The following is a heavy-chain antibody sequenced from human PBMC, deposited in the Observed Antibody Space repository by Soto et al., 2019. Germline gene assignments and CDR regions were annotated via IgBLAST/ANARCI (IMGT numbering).Heavy chain of an antibody. CDR1: GGSISSYY. D-gene: IGHD3-22*01. V-gene: IGHV4-59*01. CDR3: ARVSKFYYDSSGYPPYFDY. Sequence: SETLSLTCTVSGGSISSYYWSWIRQPPGKGLEWIGYIYYSGSTNYNPSLKSRVTISVDTSKNQFSLKLSSVTAADTAVYYCARVSKFYYDSSGYPPYFDYWGQGTLVNVSS. J-gene: IGHJ4*02. CDR2: IYYSGST.